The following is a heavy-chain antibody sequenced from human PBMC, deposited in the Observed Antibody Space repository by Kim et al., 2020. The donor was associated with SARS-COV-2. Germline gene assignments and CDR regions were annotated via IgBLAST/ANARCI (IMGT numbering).Heavy chain of an antibody. Sequence: SETLSLTCTVSGGSISSGSYFWGWIRQPPGKGLEWIGHINNIGSTYYTPSHRSRVTIFVDTSKNQFSLRVTSVTAADTALYYCARRAPGGPATAVFDSWG. CDR3: ARRAPGGPATAVFDS. CDR2: INNIGST. D-gene: IGHD2-2*01. J-gene: IGHJ5*01. CDR1: GGSISSGSYF. V-gene: IGHV4-39*01.